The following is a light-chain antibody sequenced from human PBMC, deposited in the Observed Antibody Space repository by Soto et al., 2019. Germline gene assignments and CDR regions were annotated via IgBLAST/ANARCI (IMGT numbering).Light chain of an antibody. Sequence: EIVLTQSPGTLSLSPGERATLSCRASQSVSSRYFAWYQQKPGQAPRLLIYGASSRATDIPDRFSGGGSGTDFTLTISRLEPVDFAVYYCQQYGSSPWTFGQGTKVEIK. CDR2: GAS. J-gene: IGKJ1*01. CDR3: QQYGSSPWT. CDR1: QSVSSRY. V-gene: IGKV3-20*01.